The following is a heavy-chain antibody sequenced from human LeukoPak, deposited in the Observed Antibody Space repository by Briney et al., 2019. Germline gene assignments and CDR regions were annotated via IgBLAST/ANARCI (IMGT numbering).Heavy chain of an antibody. J-gene: IGHJ5*02. Sequence: ASVKVSCKASGYTFTGYYMHWVRQASGQGLEWMGWINPNSGGTNYAQKFQGRVTMTRDTSISTAYMELSRLRSDDTAVYYCARGDGDYVRGNWFDPWGQGTLVTVSS. CDR2: INPNSGGT. D-gene: IGHD4-17*01. CDR3: ARGDGDYVRGNWFDP. V-gene: IGHV1-2*02. CDR1: GYTFTGYY.